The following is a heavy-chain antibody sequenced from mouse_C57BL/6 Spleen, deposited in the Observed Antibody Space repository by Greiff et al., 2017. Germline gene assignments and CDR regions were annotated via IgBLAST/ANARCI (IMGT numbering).Heavy chain of an antibody. CDR1: GYAFSSSW. J-gene: IGHJ4*01. CDR3: ARWYYGGAMDY. Sequence: VQLQQSGPELVKPGASVKISCKASGYAFSSSWMNWVKQRPGQGLEWIGRINPGDGDTNYNGKFKGKATLTADKSSSTAYMQLSSLTSEDSAVYFCARWYYGGAMDYWGQGTSVTVSS. V-gene: IGHV1-82*01. CDR2: INPGDGDT. D-gene: IGHD1-1*01.